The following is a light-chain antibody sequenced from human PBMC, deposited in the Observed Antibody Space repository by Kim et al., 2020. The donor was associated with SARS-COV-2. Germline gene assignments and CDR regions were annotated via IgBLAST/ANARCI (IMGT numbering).Light chain of an antibody. Sequence: SASEGDRVTITCRARQNIAKYLNLYQQKPGKAPKLLILSASNLQSGVPSRFSGSGSETDFALTINSLQPEDIATYYCQQSYNVPRAFGQGTKLEI. CDR3: QQSYNVPRA. CDR1: QNIAKY. CDR2: SAS. J-gene: IGKJ2*01. V-gene: IGKV1-39*01.